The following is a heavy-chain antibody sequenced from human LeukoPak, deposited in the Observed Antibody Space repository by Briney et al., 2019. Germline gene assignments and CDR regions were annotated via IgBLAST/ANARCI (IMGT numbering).Heavy chain of an antibody. CDR3: ARGDFWSGYYEASDY. CDR1: GYTFSGYY. J-gene: IGHJ4*02. CDR2: INPNSGGT. D-gene: IGHD3-3*01. Sequence: GASVKVSCKASGYTFSGYYMHWVRQDPGQGLEWMGWINPNSGGTNYAQKFQGRVTMTRDTSISTAYMELSRLRSDDTAVYYCARGDFWSGYYEASDYWGQGTLVTVSS. V-gene: IGHV1-2*02.